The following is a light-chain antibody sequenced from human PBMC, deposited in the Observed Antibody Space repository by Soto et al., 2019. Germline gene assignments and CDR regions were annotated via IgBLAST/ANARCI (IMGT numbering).Light chain of an antibody. Sequence: EIVMTQSPATLYVSPGERATLSCRASQSVNRNLAWYQQKPGQAPRLLIYGASPRATTIPDRFSGSGSGTEFTLTISSLQSEDFAVYYCQQYNEWPRTFGQGTKVDIK. CDR1: QSVNRN. V-gene: IGKV3-15*01. J-gene: IGKJ1*01. CDR3: QQYNEWPRT. CDR2: GAS.